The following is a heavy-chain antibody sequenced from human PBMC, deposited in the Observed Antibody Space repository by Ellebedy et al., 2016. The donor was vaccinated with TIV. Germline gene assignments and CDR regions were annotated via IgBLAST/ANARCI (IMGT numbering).Heavy chain of an antibody. CDR2: IKSDGSGT. J-gene: IGHJ5*02. D-gene: IGHD4-11*01. CDR1: GFTFGRYW. CDR3: ARERGDHSISGP. Sequence: GESLKISXVASGFTFGRYWMHWVRQAPGNKLVWVSRIKSDGSGTTYADSVKGRFTTSRDNARNTLYLQMNSLRGEDTAVYFCARERGDHSISGPWGQGTLVTVSS. V-gene: IGHV3-74*01.